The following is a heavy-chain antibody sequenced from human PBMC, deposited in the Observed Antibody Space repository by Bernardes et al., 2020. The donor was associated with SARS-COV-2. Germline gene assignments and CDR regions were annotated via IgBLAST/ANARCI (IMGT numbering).Heavy chain of an antibody. J-gene: IGHJ6*02. CDR1: GDSIRTSDYY. D-gene: IGHD3-9*01. Sequence: SETLSLTCSVFGDSIRTSDYYWGWIRRPPGKGLEWIGSRYRDGSTYYDPSLKSRVTISADTSKNQFSLKLTSVTSTDTAVYFCARHVYSYDITGGMDVWGQGTTVNVSS. CDR2: RYRDGST. CDR3: ARHVYSYDITGGMDV. V-gene: IGHV4-39*01.